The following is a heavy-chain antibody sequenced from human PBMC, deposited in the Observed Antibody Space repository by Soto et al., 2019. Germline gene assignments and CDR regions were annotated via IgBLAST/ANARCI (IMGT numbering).Heavy chain of an antibody. J-gene: IGHJ4*02. CDR3: ARVRSTLAVAGINYYFDY. CDR2: IYWDDDK. CDR1: GFSLSTSGVG. V-gene: IGHV2-5*02. Sequence: SGPTLVNPTHTLTLTCTFSGFSLSTSGVGVGWIRQPPGKALEWLALIYWDDDKRYSPSLKSRLTITKDTSKNQVVLTMTNMDPVDTATYYCARVRSTLAVAGINYYFDYWGQGTLVTVSS. D-gene: IGHD6-19*01.